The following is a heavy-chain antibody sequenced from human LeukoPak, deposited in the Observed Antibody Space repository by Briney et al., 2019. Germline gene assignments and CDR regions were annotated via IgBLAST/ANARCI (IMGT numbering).Heavy chain of an antibody. CDR1: GFTFSSYA. CDR3: AKRKLYYYDSSAFDI. J-gene: IGHJ3*02. D-gene: IGHD3-22*01. Sequence: GGSLRLSCAASGFTFSSYAMSWVRQAPGKGLEWVSAISGSGGSTYYADSVKGRFTISRDNFKNTLYLQMNSLRAEDTAVYYCAKRKLYYYDSSAFDIWGQGTMVTVSS. V-gene: IGHV3-23*01. CDR2: ISGSGGST.